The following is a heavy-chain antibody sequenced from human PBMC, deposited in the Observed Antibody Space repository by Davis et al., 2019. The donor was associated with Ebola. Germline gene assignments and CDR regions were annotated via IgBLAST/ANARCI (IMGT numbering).Heavy chain of an antibody. CDR2: IYSSGST. Sequence: PSETLSLTCTVSGGSVSSGPYYWSWIRQSPGKALEWIGYIYSSGSTTYNPSLKSRVTISRDTSKNQFSLKMTSVTAADTAVYYCARGSEERYCTGGRCYSTRYFGLDVWGQGTTVTVSS. CDR1: GGSVSSGPYY. D-gene: IGHD2-15*01. J-gene: IGHJ6*02. V-gene: IGHV4-61*01. CDR3: ARGSEERYCTGGRCYSTRYFGLDV.